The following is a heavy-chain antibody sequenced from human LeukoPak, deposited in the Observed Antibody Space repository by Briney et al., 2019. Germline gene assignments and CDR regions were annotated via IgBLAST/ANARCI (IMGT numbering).Heavy chain of an antibody. CDR3: ARPITMVRGDAFDI. Sequence: GGSQRLSCAATGFTFSSYSMNWVRQAPGKGLEWVSGINWNGGSTGYADSVKGRFTISRDNAKNSLYLQMNSLRAEDTALYYCARPITMVRGDAFDIWGQGTMVTVSS. V-gene: IGHV3-20*04. J-gene: IGHJ3*02. CDR2: INWNGGST. CDR1: GFTFSSYS. D-gene: IGHD3-10*01.